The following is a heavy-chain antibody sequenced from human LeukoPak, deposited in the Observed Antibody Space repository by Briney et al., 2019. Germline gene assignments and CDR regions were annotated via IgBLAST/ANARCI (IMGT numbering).Heavy chain of an antibody. CDR3: AREITMIVVTDAFDI. D-gene: IGHD3-22*01. Sequence: PGGSLRLSCAASGFTFSSYSMNWVRQAPGKGLEWVSSISSSSSYIYYADSVKGRFTISRGNAKNSLYLQMNSLRAEDTAVYYCAREITMIVVTDAFDIWGQGTMVTVSS. V-gene: IGHV3-21*01. CDR2: ISSSSSYI. CDR1: GFTFSSYS. J-gene: IGHJ3*02.